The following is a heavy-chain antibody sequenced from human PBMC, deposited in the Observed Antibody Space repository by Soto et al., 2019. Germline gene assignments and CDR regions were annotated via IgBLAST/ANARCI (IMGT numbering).Heavy chain of an antibody. J-gene: IGHJ6*02. D-gene: IGHD3-3*01. CDR1: GGSFSGYY. CDR2: INHSGST. Sequence: SETLSLTCAVYGGSFSGYYWSWIRQPPGKGLEWIGEINHSGSTNYNPSLKSRVTISVDTSKNQFSLKLSSVTAADTAVYYCARGLEYYDFWSGYYRGYYYYGMDVWGQGTTVT. V-gene: IGHV4-34*01. CDR3: ARGLEYYDFWSGYYRGYYYYGMDV.